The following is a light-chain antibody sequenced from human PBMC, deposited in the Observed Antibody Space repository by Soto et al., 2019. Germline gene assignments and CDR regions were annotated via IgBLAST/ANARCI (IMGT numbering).Light chain of an antibody. Sequence: QMTQSPSSLSASVGAKIIITCRASRDVGSDVSWYQQKPGQAPKLLIYAASNLYTGVPSRFSGSRSGTEFTLTISSLQPEDFASYYCLQDYGDSWTLGQGTKVDIK. CDR3: LQDYGDSWT. CDR2: AAS. CDR1: RDVGSD. J-gene: IGKJ1*01. V-gene: IGKV1-6*01.